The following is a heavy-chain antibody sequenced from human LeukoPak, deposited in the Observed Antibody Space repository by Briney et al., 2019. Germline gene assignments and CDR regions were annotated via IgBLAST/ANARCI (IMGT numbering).Heavy chain of an antibody. CDR2: IYYSGST. Sequence: SETLSLTCTVSGGSISSYYWSWIRQPPGKGLEWIGYIYYSGSTNYNPSLKSRVTISVDTSKNQFSLKLSSVTAADTAVYYCARDLGIGTWFDPWGQETLVTVSS. D-gene: IGHD6-13*01. CDR3: ARDLGIGTWFDP. V-gene: IGHV4-59*01. CDR1: GGSISSYY. J-gene: IGHJ5*02.